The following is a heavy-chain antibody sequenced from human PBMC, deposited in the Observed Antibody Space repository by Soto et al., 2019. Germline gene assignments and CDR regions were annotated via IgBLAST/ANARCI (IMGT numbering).Heavy chain of an antibody. Sequence: GESLKISCKGFGYSFTNYWIGWVRQMPGKGLEWMGIIYPSDSDTRYSPSFQGQVTISADKSINTAYLQWSSLKASDTAMYYCARQVYFGSSGLDCWGQGTLVTVS. CDR2: IYPSDSDT. CDR1: GYSFTNYW. J-gene: IGHJ4*02. CDR3: ARQVYFGSSGLDC. V-gene: IGHV5-51*01. D-gene: IGHD3-22*01.